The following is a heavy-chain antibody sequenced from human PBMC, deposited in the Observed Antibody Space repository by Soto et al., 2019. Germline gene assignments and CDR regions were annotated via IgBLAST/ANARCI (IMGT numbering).Heavy chain of an antibody. CDR3: ASQNNPLPY. J-gene: IGHJ4*02. CDR1: GYTFIAYY. Sequence: ASSKFSCKASGYTFIAYYIHCVRQAPGQGLEWMGWVSPNGAATQYAQKFQGRVTMTRDTSISTAYMELTNLRSDDTAVYYCASQNNPLPYWGQATLVPVSS. CDR2: VSPNGAAT. V-gene: IGHV1-2*02.